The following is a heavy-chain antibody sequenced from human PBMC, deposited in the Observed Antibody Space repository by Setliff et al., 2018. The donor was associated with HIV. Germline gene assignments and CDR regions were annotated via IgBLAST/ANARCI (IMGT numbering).Heavy chain of an antibody. Sequence: SETLSLTCAVYGGSFSDYYWSWIRQPPGKGLEWIGEINHSGSTNYNPSLKRRVTISVDTSKNQFSLKLNSVTAADTAVYYCARARLELRQYWFDSWGQGSPVTVPS. J-gene: IGHJ5*01. V-gene: IGHV4-34*01. CDR3: ARARLELRQYWFDS. CDR2: INHSGST. CDR1: GGSFSDYY. D-gene: IGHD1-7*01.